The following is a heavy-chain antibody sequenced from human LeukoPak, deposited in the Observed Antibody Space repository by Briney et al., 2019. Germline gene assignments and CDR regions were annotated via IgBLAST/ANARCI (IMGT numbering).Heavy chain of an antibody. CDR3: ARGFAAWYFDY. CDR1: GYTFASYF. J-gene: IGHJ4*02. CDR2: INPNTGTT. V-gene: IGHV1-46*01. D-gene: IGHD3-16*01. Sequence: ASVKVSCKASGYTFASYFIDWVRQAPGQGLEWMGRINPNTGTTKYEQKLQGGDTITRDTSTNTVYMELRNLISEDTAVYYCARGFAAWYFDYWGQGTLVTVSS.